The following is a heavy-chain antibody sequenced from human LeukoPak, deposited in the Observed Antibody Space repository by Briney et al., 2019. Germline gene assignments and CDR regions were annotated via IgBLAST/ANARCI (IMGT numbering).Heavy chain of an antibody. CDR2: IYISGNT. Sequence: SETLSLTCTVSGGSISTYYWSWIRQPPGKGLEWIGYIYISGNTNYNPSLESRATISLDTSKNHFSLNLNSVTAADTAVYYCAKHDTLFGAAHYYMDVWGKGTTVTVSS. CDR1: GGSISTYY. CDR3: AKHDTLFGAAHYYMDV. J-gene: IGHJ6*03. V-gene: IGHV4-4*09. D-gene: IGHD3-3*01.